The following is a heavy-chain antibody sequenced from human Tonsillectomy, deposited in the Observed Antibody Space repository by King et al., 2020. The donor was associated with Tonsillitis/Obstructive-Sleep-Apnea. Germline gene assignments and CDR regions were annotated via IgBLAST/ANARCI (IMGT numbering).Heavy chain of an antibody. D-gene: IGHD2-2*01. V-gene: IGHV3-72*01. CDR2: TRNKAHSYTT. CDR3: GRVRTSSPVYKLDY. CDR1: GFTFSDHY. J-gene: IGHJ4*02. Sequence: VQLVESGGGLVQPGGSLRLSCAASGFTFSDHYMDWVRQAPGKGLEWVGRTRNKAHSYTTEYAASVKGRFTISRDDSENSLYLQMNSLKTEDTAVYYCGRVRTSSPVYKLDYWGQGTLVTVSS.